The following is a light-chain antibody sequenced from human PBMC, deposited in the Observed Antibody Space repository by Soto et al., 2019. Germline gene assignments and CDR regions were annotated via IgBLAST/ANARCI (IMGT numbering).Light chain of an antibody. CDR1: QRIGNY. CDR2: DAT. Sequence: EIVLTQSPATLSLSPGERATLSCRASQRIGNYLAWYQQRPGQAPRLVIYDATKKATGIPAKFSGSGYGTDFTLTNSSQEPEDFAVYYCQQRSNWLALACGGGTKVEIK. J-gene: IGKJ4*01. V-gene: IGKV3-11*01. CDR3: QQRSNWLALA.